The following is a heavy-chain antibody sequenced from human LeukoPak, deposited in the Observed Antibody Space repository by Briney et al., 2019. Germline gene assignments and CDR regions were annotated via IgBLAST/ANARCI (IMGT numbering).Heavy chain of an antibody. D-gene: IGHD5-12*01. Sequence: PGGSLRLSXAASGFTFSSYAMTWVRQAPGKGLEWVSGISGSSGNTYYADSVKGRFTISRDNSKNTLYLQMNSLRADDTAVYYCAKIKWPHFDYWGQGTLVTVSS. V-gene: IGHV3-23*01. CDR2: ISGSSGNT. J-gene: IGHJ4*02. CDR3: AKIKWPHFDY. CDR1: GFTFSSYA.